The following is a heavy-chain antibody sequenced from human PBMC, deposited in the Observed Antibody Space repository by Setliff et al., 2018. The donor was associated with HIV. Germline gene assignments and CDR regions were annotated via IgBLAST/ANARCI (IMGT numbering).Heavy chain of an antibody. J-gene: IGHJ6*03. Sequence: SGGSLRLSCAASGFTFSNAWMNWVRQAPGKGLEWVSSISSSSSYIYYADSVKGRFTISRDNARNSLYLQMNNLRVEDTAVYYCARDGTRLLAAMDVWGKGTTFTVSS. CDR2: ISSSSSYI. CDR3: ARDGTRLLAAMDV. V-gene: IGHV3-21*01. CDR1: GFTFSNAW.